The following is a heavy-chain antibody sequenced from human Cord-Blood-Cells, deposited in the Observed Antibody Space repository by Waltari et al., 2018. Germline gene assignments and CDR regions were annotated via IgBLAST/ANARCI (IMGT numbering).Heavy chain of an antibody. CDR3: ARLVSGWDDAFDI. Sequence: QLQLQESGPGLVKPSETLSLTCPVSAGSISSSSYYWGWIRQPPGKWLEWIGSIYYSGSTYYTPSLKSRVTISVDTSKNQFSLKLSSVTAADTAVYYCARLVSGWDDAFDIWGQGTMVTVSS. D-gene: IGHD6-19*01. CDR2: IYYSGST. V-gene: IGHV4-39*01. J-gene: IGHJ3*02. CDR1: AGSISSSSYY.